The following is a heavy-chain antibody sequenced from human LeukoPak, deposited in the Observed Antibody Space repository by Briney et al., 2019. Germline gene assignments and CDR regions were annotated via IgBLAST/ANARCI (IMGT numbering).Heavy chain of an antibody. CDR3: ARQRAWFGEWAFDS. CDR2: IYYSGRT. CDR1: GGSISSTTYY. D-gene: IGHD3-10*01. J-gene: IGHJ4*02. V-gene: IGHV4-39*01. Sequence: PSETPSLTCTVSGGSISSTTYYWGWLRQPPGKGLEWIGSIYYSGRTYYNPSLKSRVTISVDTSKNQFSLKLSSVTAADTAVYFCARQRAWFGEWAFDSWGQGTLVTVSS.